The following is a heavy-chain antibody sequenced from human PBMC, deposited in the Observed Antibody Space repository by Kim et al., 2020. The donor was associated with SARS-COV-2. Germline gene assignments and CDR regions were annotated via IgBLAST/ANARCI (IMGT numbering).Heavy chain of an antibody. CDR2: TT. V-gene: IGHV3-15*01. Sequence: TTDNAEPVKGRFTISRDDSKNTLYLQMDSLKPEDTAVYYCTTGSLTIFGLWGQGTLVTVSS. D-gene: IGHD3-3*01. J-gene: IGHJ4*02. CDR3: TTGSLTIFGL.